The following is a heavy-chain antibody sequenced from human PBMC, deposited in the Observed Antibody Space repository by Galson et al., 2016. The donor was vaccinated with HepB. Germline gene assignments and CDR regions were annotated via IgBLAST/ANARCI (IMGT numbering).Heavy chain of an antibody. Sequence: SLRLSCAASGFIFSDYDMSWIRQAPGKGLEWVSYISSSGSTIYYAASVEGRFTISRDNAKNSLYLQMNRLRADDTAVYYCARSVGSTDYYDTSGYFVSWYFDLWGRCTLVTVSS. J-gene: IGHJ2*01. V-gene: IGHV3-11*01. CDR2: ISSSGSTI. CDR1: GFIFSDYD. D-gene: IGHD3-22*01. CDR3: ARSVGSTDYYDTSGYFVSWYFDL.